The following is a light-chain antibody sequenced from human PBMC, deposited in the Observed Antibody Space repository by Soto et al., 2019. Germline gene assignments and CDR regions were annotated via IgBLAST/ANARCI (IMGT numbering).Light chain of an antibody. CDR2: WAS. J-gene: IGKJ1*01. Sequence: SPLSCWSSQSVLYNSNNDSYLTWYQQKPGQSPKVLIYWASTRDSGVPDRFSGSGSGTDFTLTISSLQAEDVAVYYCQQYYNIPWTFGQGTKVEIK. V-gene: IGKV4-1*01. CDR3: QQYYNIPWT. CDR1: QSVLYNSNNDSY.